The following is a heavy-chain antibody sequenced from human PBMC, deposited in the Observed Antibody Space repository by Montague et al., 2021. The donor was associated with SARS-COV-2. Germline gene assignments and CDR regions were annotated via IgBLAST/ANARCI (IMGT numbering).Heavy chain of an antibody. CDR1: DASFSNYY. D-gene: IGHD2-15*01. J-gene: IGHJ5*02. V-gene: IGHV4-59*01. CDR2: IYYTGTT. Sequence: SETLSLTCTVSDASFSNYYWSWIRQPPGKGLEWIGYIYYTGTTNYNPSLKSRVTISVDTSKTQFSLKLTSVTAADTAVYYCAREGYCSGGTCYSSGPNWFDPWGQGTLVTVSS. CDR3: AREGYCSGGTCYSSGPNWFDP.